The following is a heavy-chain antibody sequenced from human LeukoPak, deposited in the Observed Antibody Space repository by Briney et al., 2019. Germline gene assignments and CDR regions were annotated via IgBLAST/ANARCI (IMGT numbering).Heavy chain of an antibody. CDR3: ARETPYDILTGYYNYYYYGMDV. Sequence: PGGSLRLSCAASGSTFSSYEMNWVRQAPGKGLEWVSYISSSGSTIYYADSVKGRFTISRDNAKNSLYLQMNSLRAEDTAVYYCARETPYDILTGYYNYYYYGMDVWGKGTTVTVSS. CDR1: GSTFSSYE. CDR2: ISSSGSTI. V-gene: IGHV3-48*03. D-gene: IGHD3-9*01. J-gene: IGHJ6*04.